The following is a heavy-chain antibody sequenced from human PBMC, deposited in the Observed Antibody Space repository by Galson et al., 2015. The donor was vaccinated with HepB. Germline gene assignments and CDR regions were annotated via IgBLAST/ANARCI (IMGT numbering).Heavy chain of an antibody. J-gene: IGHJ6*02. CDR2: TYYRSKWYN. D-gene: IGHD1-14*01. CDR3: ARGDNPVYYYYYGMDV. Sequence: CAISGDSVSSNSAAWNWIRQSPSRGLEWLGRTYYRSKWYNDYAVSVKSRITINPDTAKNQFSLQLNSVTPEDTAVYYCARGDNPVYYYYYGMDVWGQGTTVPVSS. V-gene: IGHV6-1*01. CDR1: GDSVSSNSAA.